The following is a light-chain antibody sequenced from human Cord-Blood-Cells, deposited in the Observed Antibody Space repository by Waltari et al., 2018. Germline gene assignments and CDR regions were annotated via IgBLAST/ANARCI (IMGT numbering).Light chain of an antibody. CDR1: SSDVGGYNY. Sequence: QSALTQPASVSGSPGQSITISCTGTSSDVGGYNYVSWYQQHPGKAPKLMIYEVSNRPSGFSNRFSVSKSGNTASLTISGLQAEDEADYYCSSYTSSSTLVVFGGGTKLTVL. CDR2: EVS. V-gene: IGLV2-14*01. J-gene: IGLJ2*01. CDR3: SSYTSSSTLVV.